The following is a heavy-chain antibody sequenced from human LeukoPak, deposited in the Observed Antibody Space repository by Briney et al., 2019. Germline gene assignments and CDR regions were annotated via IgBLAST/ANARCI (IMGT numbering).Heavy chain of an antibody. CDR1: GFTFNIYA. Sequence: GGSLRLSCAASGFTFNIYAMSWVRQAPGKGLEWVSGISDSGRSPYYTESVKGRFTISRDNSKNTVYLQMNNLGVDDTATYFCASHDSFIPYWGQGILVTVSS. CDR2: ISDSGRSP. D-gene: IGHD5-18*01. CDR3: ASHDSFIPY. J-gene: IGHJ4*02. V-gene: IGHV3-23*01.